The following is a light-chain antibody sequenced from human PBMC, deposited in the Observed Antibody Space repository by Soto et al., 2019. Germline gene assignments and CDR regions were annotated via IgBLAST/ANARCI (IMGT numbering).Light chain of an antibody. Sequence: DIQMTQSPSSLSASVGDRVTITYRASQIINNYLNWYQQKPGTAPKLLIYVASSLQSGVPSRFSGSGSGTGFTLTISSLQPEDFATYYCQQSYSTPPLTFGGGTKVEIK. J-gene: IGKJ4*01. CDR2: VAS. CDR3: QQSYSTPPLT. CDR1: QIINNY. V-gene: IGKV1-39*01.